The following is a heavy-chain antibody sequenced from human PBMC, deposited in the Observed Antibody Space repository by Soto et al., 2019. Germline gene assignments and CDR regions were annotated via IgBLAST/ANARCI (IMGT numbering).Heavy chain of an antibody. CDR2: ISYDGSNK. CDR1: GFTFSSYG. J-gene: IGHJ3*02. D-gene: IGHD2-15*01. Sequence: QVQLVESGGGVVQPGRSLRLSCAASGFTFSSYGMHWVRQAPGKGLEWVAVISYDGSNKYYADSVKGRFTISRDNSKNTLYLQMNSLIAEDTAVYYCAKDLFSLVVVAARAFDIWGQGTMVTVSS. V-gene: IGHV3-30*18. CDR3: AKDLFSLVVVAARAFDI.